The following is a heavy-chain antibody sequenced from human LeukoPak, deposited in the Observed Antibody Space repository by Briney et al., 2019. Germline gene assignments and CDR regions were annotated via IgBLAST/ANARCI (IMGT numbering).Heavy chain of an antibody. CDR2: IKHSGST. J-gene: IGHJ4*02. CDR3: ARSPYGDYSYYFDY. V-gene: IGHV4-34*01. CDR1: GGSFGGYY. Sequence: SETLSLTCAVYGGSFGGYYWSWIRQPPGEGLEWLGEIKHSGSTNYNPSLKTPVTISVDTSKNQFSLKLSSVTAADTAVYYCARSPYGDYSYYFDYWGPGTLVTVSS. D-gene: IGHD4-17*01.